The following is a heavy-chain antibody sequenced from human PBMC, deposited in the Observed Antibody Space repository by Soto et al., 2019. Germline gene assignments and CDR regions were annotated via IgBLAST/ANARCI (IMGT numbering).Heavy chain of an antibody. V-gene: IGHV4-34*01. CDR1: GGSFSGYY. CDR3: ARPPRSCSGGSCHRRPAFDI. J-gene: IGHJ3*02. CDR2: INHSGST. D-gene: IGHD2-15*01. Sequence: QVQLQQWGAGLLKPSETLSLTCAVYGGSFSGYYWSWIRQPPGKGLEWIGEINHSGSTNYNPSLSSRVTISAYTSKNQFSLKLSHVPAEDTAVYYCARPPRSCSGGSCHRRPAFDIWGQGTMVTVSS.